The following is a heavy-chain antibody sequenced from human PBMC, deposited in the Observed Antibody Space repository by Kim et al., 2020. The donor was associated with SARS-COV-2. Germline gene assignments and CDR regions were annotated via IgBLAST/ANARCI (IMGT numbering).Heavy chain of an antibody. CDR2: IYPGDSDT. CDR3: ARLGLLTAVAGKERGDY. J-gene: IGHJ4*02. D-gene: IGHD6-19*01. Sequence: GESLKISCKGSGYSFTSYWIGWVRQMPGKGLEWMGIIYPGDSDTRYSPSFQGQVTISADKSISTAYLQWSRLKASDTAMYYCARLGLLTAVAGKERGDYWGQGTLVTVSS. V-gene: IGHV5-51*01. CDR1: GYSFTSYW.